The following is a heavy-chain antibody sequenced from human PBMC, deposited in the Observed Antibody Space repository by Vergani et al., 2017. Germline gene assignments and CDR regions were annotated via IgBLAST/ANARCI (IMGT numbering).Heavy chain of an antibody. CDR2: IWYDGSNK. D-gene: IGHD6-19*01. V-gene: IGHV3-33*06. CDR1: GFTFSSYG. Sequence: QVQLVESGGGVVQPGRSLRLSCAASGFTFSSYGMHWVRQAPGKGLEWVAVIWYDGSNKYYADSVKGRFTISRDNSKNTLYLQMNSLRAEDTAVYYCAKDQVGMGGIAVAVTWDYWGQGTLVTVSS. CDR3: AKDQVGMGGIAVAVTWDY. J-gene: IGHJ4*02.